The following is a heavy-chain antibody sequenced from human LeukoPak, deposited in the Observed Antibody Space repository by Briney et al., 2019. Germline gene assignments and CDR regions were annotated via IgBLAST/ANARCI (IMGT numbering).Heavy chain of an antibody. D-gene: IGHD2-2*01. V-gene: IGHV3-30*18. Sequence: GGSLRLSCAASGFTFSSYSMNWVRQAPGKGLEWVAVISYDGSNKYYADSVKGRFTISRDNSKNTLYLQMNSLRAEDTAVYYCAKGSLNYCSSTSCYDVGGWNIDYWGQGTLVTVSS. CDR2: ISYDGSNK. CDR3: AKGSLNYCSSTSCYDVGGWNIDY. CDR1: GFTFSSYS. J-gene: IGHJ4*02.